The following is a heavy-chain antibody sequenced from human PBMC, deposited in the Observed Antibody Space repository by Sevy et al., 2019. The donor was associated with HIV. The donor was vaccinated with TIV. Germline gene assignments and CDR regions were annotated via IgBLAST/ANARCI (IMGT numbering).Heavy chain of an antibody. CDR2: ISGSGGST. D-gene: IGHD3-10*01. Sequence: GGSLRLSCAASGFTFSSYAMSWVRQAPGKGLEWVSAISGSGGSTYYADSVKGRFTISRANSKKTLYLQMNSLRAEETAVYYCAKDSRSGLDYYYGSGSPSSAYYYYGMDVWGQGTTVTVSS. CDR3: AKDSRSGLDYYYGSGSPSSAYYYYGMDV. CDR1: GFTFSSYA. V-gene: IGHV3-23*01. J-gene: IGHJ6*02.